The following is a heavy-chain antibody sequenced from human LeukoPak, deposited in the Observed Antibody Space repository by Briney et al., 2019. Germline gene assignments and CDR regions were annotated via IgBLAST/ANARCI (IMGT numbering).Heavy chain of an antibody. CDR2: ISRASESI. V-gene: IGHV3-21*01. D-gene: IGHD1-7*01. J-gene: IGHJ5*02. CDR3: ARGATDTTRWFDP. CDR1: GFTFNTYS. Sequence: SGGSLRLSCEASGFTFNTYSMAWVRQAPGKGLEWVSIISRASESIFYADSVKGRFTISRDNAKNSLYLQMNGLRAEDTAAYYCARGATDTTRWFDPWGQGTLVTVSS.